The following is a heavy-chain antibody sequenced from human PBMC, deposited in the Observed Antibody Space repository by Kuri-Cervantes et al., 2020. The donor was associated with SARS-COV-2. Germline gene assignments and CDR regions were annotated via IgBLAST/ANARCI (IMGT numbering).Heavy chain of an antibody. V-gene: IGHV3-23*01. CDR2: ISGSDGST. J-gene: IGHJ4*02. Sequence: GSLKTYCAASGFTFSSYHMSWVRQAPGKGLEWVSGISGSDGSTFYSDSVKGRFTISRDNSKKTLDLQMNTLRAEDTALYYCAKEADYINPADYWGQGTLVTVSS. CDR3: AKEADYINPADY. CDR1: GFTFSSYH. D-gene: IGHD4-11*01.